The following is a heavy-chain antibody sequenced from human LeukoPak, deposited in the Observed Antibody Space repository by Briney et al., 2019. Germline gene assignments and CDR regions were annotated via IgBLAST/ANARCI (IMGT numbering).Heavy chain of an antibody. CDR3: AEDRASYCTNGVCYMNY. CDR2: IWYDGSNK. CDR1: GFTFSSYG. D-gene: IGHD2-8*01. V-gene: IGHV3-33*06. J-gene: IGHJ4*02. Sequence: GGSLRLSCAASGFTFSSYGMHWVRQAPGMGLEWVAVIWYDGSNKYYADSVKGRFTISRDNSKNTLYLQMNSLRAEDTAVYYRAEDRASYCTNGVCYMNYWSQGTLVTVSS.